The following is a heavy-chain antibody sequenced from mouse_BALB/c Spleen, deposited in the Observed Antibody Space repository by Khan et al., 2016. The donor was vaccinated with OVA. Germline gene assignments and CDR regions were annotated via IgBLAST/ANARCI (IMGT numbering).Heavy chain of an antibody. CDR2: ISPGSGDT. J-gene: IGHJ3*01. CDR3: ARRNYFGYTFAY. D-gene: IGHD1-2*01. V-gene: IGHV1-77*01. CDR1: GYTFTDYY. Sequence: QIQLVQSGAELARPGASVKLSCKASGYTFTDYYINWVKQRTGQGLEWIGEISPGSGDTYYNEKFKGKATLTADKSSSTAYMQLSSLTSEASAVYFCARRNYFGYTFAYWGQWTLVTVSA.